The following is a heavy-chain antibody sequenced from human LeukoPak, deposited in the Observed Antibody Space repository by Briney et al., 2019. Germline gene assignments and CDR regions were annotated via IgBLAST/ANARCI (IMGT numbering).Heavy chain of an antibody. V-gene: IGHV4-39*01. D-gene: IGHD2-15*01. J-gene: IGHJ4*02. CDR2: LYYGGSP. CDR1: GGSISSSTYY. CDR3: VSTPTLAQIDY. Sequence: SKTLSLTCTVSGGSISSSTYYWGWIRQPPGKGLEWIGSLYYGGSPYYNPSLKSRVTISVDTSKNQFSLKLSSVTAADTAVFYCVSTPTLAQIDYWGQAILVTVSS.